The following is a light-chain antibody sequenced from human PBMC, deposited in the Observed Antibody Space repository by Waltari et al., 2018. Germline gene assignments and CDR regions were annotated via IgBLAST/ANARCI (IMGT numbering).Light chain of an antibody. CDR3: CSYVRSTWV. J-gene: IGLJ3*02. V-gene: IGLV2-23*02. CDR1: SSDVGKYNL. CDR2: EFG. Sequence: QSALTQPASVSGSPGQSITISCTGTSSDVGKYNLFSGYQQRPGKAPKVMICEFGKRPAGVSKRFSGSKSGNPASLTISGLQAEDEAAYYCCSYVRSTWVFGGGTKLTVL.